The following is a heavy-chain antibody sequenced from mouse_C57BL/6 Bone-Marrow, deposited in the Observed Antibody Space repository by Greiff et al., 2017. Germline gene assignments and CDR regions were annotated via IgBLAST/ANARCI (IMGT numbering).Heavy chain of an antibody. CDR3: AKNYYGSSPWYFDV. V-gene: IGHV2-2*01. Sequence: QVQLKESGPGLVQPSQSLSITCAVSGFSLTSYGVHWVRQSPGKGLEWLGVIWSGGSTDYNAAFISRLSISKDNSKSQVFFKMNSLQADDTAIYYCAKNYYGSSPWYFDVWGTGTTVTVSS. CDR1: GFSLTSYG. CDR2: IWSGGST. J-gene: IGHJ1*03. D-gene: IGHD1-1*01.